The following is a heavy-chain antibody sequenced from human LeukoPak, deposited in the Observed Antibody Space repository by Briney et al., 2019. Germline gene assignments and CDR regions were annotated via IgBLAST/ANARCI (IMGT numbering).Heavy chain of an antibody. Sequence: PGGSLRLSCAASEFTFTSYELNWVRQAPGRGLGWVSYISSSGNTISYADSVKGRFTISRDNAKNSLYLQVISLRAEDTAVYYCTRRLSIAARYDAFEIWGQGTMVTVSS. D-gene: IGHD6-6*01. V-gene: IGHV3-48*03. CDR2: ISSSGNTI. CDR1: EFTFTSYE. J-gene: IGHJ3*02. CDR3: TRRLSIAARYDAFEI.